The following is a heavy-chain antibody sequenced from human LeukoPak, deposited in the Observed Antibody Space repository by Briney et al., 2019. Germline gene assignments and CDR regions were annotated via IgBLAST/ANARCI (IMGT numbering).Heavy chain of an antibody. CDR2: ISSSSSYI. CDR1: GFTFSSYS. V-gene: IGHV3-21*01. Sequence: GGSLRLSCAASGFTFSSYSMNWVRQAPGKGLEWVSSISSSSSYIYYADSVKGRFTIPRDNAKNSLYLQMNSLRAEDTAVYYCAREDEGAKPYYYYGMDVWGQGTTVTVSS. D-gene: IGHD1-26*01. J-gene: IGHJ6*02. CDR3: AREDEGAKPYYYYGMDV.